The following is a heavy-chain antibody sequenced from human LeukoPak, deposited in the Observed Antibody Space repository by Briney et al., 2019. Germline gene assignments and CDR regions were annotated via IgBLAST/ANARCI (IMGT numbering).Heavy chain of an antibody. V-gene: IGHV1-18*01. CDR2: ISAYNGNT. Sequence: ASVKVSCKASGYTFTSYGISWVRQAPGQGLEWMGWISAYNGNTNYGQKLQGRVTMTTDTSTSTAYMELRSLRSDDTAVYYCARDRRFLEWFNYFDYWGQGTLVTVSS. D-gene: IGHD3-3*01. J-gene: IGHJ4*02. CDR3: ARDRRFLEWFNYFDY. CDR1: GYTFTSYG.